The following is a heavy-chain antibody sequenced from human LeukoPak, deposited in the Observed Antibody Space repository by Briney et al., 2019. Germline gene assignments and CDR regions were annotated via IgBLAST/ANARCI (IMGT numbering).Heavy chain of an antibody. J-gene: IGHJ4*02. Sequence: ASVKVSCKASGGTFSSYTISWVRQAAGQGLEWMGRIIPILGIANYAQKFQGRVTITADKSTSTAYMELSSLRSEDTAVYYCARDLLGYCSGGSCSHEYWGQGTLVTVSS. CDR3: ARDLLGYCSGGSCSHEY. CDR2: IIPILGIA. D-gene: IGHD2-15*01. V-gene: IGHV1-69*04. CDR1: GGTFSSYT.